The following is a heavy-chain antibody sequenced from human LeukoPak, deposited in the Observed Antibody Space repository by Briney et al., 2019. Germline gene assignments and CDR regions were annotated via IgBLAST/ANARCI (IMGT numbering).Heavy chain of an antibody. CDR1: GFTFSSYA. D-gene: IGHD3-16*01. V-gene: IGHV3-30*14. Sequence: GRSLRLSCAASGFTFSSYAMHWVRQAPGKGLEWVAVISYDGSNKYYADSVKGRFTISRDNSKNTLYLQMNSLRVEDTAVYYCARERDRGGAFDIWGQGTMVTVSS. CDR2: ISYDGSNK. J-gene: IGHJ3*02. CDR3: ARERDRGGAFDI.